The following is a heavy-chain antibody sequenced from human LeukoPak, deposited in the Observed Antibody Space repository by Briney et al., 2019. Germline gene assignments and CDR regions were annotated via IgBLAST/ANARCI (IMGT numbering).Heavy chain of an antibody. Sequence: GGSLRLSCAASGFTFSDYYMSWIRQAPGKGLECVSYISSSGSTMYYADSVKGRFTISRDNAKNSLYLQMNSLRAEDTAVYYCARAKGSYSFDYWGQGTLVTVSS. V-gene: IGHV3-11*01. CDR3: ARAKGSYSFDY. CDR2: ISSSGSTM. CDR1: GFTFSDYY. D-gene: IGHD3-10*01. J-gene: IGHJ4*02.